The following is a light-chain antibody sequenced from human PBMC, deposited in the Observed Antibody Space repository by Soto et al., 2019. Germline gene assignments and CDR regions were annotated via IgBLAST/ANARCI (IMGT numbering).Light chain of an antibody. Sequence: QSVLTQPPSASGSPGQSVAISCTGTSSDVGGYNYVSWYQQHPGKAPKLMIYEVNKRPSGVPDRLSGSKSGNTASLTVSGLQAEDEADYYCSSYAGSSNVFGTGTKDTVL. J-gene: IGLJ1*01. V-gene: IGLV2-8*01. CDR2: EVN. CDR3: SSYAGSSNV. CDR1: SSDVGGYNY.